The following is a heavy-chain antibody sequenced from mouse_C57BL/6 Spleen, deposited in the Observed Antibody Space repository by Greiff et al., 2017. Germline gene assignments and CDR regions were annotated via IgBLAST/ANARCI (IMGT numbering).Heavy chain of an antibody. CDR2: TFYSGIT. V-gene: IGHV3-3*01. D-gene: IGHD1-1*01. CDR3: SRATTVGGYFDV. Sequence: EVKLQESGPSLVRPSQTLSLTCTVTGFSINSDCYWIWIRQFPGNKLEYIGYTFYSGITTYNPSLESRTYITRGTSMNQFLLKLRSVTTEDPATYYCSRATTVGGYFDVRGTGPTVTVSS. CDR1: GFSINSDCY. J-gene: IGHJ1*03.